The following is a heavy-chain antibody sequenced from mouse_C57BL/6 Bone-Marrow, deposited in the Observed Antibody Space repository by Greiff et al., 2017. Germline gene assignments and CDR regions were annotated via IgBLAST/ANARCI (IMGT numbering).Heavy chain of an antibody. V-gene: IGHV1-64*01. D-gene: IGHD1-2*01. J-gene: IGHJ2*01. Sequence: VQLQQPGAELVKPGASVKLSCKASGYTFTSYWMHWVKQRPGQGLEWIGMIHPNSGSTNYNEKFKSKATLTVDKSSSTAYMQLSSLTSEDSAVYYGARKGYNGPGVYVDYWGQGTTLTVSS. CDR3: ARKGYNGPGVYVDY. CDR2: IHPNSGST. CDR1: GYTFTSYW.